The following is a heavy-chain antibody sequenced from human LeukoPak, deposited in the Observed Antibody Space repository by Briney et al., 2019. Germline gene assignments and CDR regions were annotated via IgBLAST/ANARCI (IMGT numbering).Heavy chain of an antibody. CDR3: ASGYCSGGSCPYHLAQFDY. Sequence: ASVKVSCKASGGTFSSYAISWVRQAPGQGLEWMGGIIPIFGTANYAQKFQGRVTITANESTSTAYMELSSLRSEDTAVYYCASGYCSGGSCPYHLAQFDYWAREPWSPSPQ. D-gene: IGHD2-15*01. CDR1: GGTFSSYA. V-gene: IGHV1-69*13. CDR2: IIPIFGTA. J-gene: IGHJ4*02.